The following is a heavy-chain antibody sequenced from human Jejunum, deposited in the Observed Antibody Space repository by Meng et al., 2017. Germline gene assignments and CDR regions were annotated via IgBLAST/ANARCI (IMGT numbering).Heavy chain of an antibody. J-gene: IGHJ4*02. CDR1: GDSISSGGHY. D-gene: IGHD2-2*01. CDR3: AREGQLMLGLVDY. Sequence: QAQLQESGPGLVTPSQTLSLTCTVSGDSISSGGHYWSWIRQHPGKGLEWIGYIYYTGSAYYNPSLESRVTLSVDTSNNQFSLRLNSVTAADTAVYYCAREGQLMLGLVDYWGQGTLVTVSS. CDR2: IYYTGSA. V-gene: IGHV4-31*03.